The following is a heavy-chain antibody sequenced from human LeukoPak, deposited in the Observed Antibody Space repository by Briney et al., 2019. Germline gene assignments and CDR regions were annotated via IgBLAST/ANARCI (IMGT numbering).Heavy chain of an antibody. CDR2: ISAYNGNT. CDR3: ARHYDFWSGYLAFDY. V-gene: IGHV1-18*01. CDR1: GYTFTSYG. J-gene: IGHJ4*02. Sequence: ASVKVSCKASGYTFTSYGISWVRQAPGQGLEWMGWISAYNGNTNYAQRLQGRVTMTTDTSTSTAYMELRSLRSDDTAVYYCARHYDFWSGYLAFDYWGQGTLVTVSS. D-gene: IGHD3-3*01.